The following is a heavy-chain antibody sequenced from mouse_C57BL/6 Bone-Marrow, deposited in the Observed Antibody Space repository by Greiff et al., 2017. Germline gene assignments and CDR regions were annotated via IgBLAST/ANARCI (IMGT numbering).Heavy chain of an antibody. Sequence: VQLQQSVAELVRPGASVKLSCTASGFNIKNTYMLWVKQRPEQGLEWIGRIDPANGNTKYAPKFQGKATITADTSSNTAYLQLSSLTSEDTAIYYCARWGRYYFDYWGQGTTLTVSS. V-gene: IGHV14-3*01. CDR2: IDPANGNT. CDR1: GFNIKNTY. CDR3: ARWGRYYFDY. J-gene: IGHJ2*01.